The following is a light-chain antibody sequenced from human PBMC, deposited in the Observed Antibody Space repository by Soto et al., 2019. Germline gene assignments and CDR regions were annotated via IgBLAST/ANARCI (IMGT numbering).Light chain of an antibody. V-gene: IGLV2-8*01. J-gene: IGLJ3*02. Sequence: QSALTQSPSASGSPGQSVTISCTGTSSDVGNYKYVSWYQQHPGKAPQLMIYEVSKRPSGVPDRFSGSKSGNTASLTVSGLQVEDEADYYCSSYAGSNLWVFGGGTKVTVL. CDR2: EVS. CDR3: SSYAGSNLWV. CDR1: SSDVGNYKY.